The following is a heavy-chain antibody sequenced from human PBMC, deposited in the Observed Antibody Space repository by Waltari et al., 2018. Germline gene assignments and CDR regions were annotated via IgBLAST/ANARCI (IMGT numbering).Heavy chain of an antibody. V-gene: IGHV1-69*11. D-gene: IGHD6-19*01. CDR3: ARGIAVALGYYMDV. CDR1: GGTFSSYA. J-gene: IGHJ6*03. CDR2: NIPILGRA. Sequence: QVQLVQSGTEVKKPGSSVKVSCKASGGTFSSYAISWVRQAPGQGLEWMGGNIPILGRANYVQKFQGRVTITADESTSTAYMELSSLRSEDTAVYYCARGIAVALGYYMDVWGKGTTVTVSS.